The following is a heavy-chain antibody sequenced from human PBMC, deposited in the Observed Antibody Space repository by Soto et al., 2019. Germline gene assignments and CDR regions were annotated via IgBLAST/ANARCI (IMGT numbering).Heavy chain of an antibody. V-gene: IGHV3-33*01. CDR3: ARDYYDLAGYYFDY. Sequence: GGSLRLSCAASGFTFSSYGMHWVRQAPGKGLEWVAVIWYDGSNKYYADSVKGRFTISRDNSKNTLYLQMNSLRAEDTAVYYCARDYYDLAGYYFDYWGQGTLVTVSS. J-gene: IGHJ4*02. D-gene: IGHD3-3*01. CDR2: IWYDGSNK. CDR1: GFTFSSYG.